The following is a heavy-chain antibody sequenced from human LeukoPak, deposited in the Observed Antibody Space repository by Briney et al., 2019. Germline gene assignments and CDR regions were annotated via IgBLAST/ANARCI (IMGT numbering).Heavy chain of an antibody. V-gene: IGHV3-30*03. CDR3: ARDYYGSGSYYPGDY. J-gene: IGHJ4*02. D-gene: IGHD3-10*01. CDR1: GFTFSSYG. Sequence: GGSLRLSCAASGFTFSSYGMHWVRQAPGKGLEWVAVISYDGSNKYYADSVKGRFTISRDYSKNTLYLQMNSLRAEDTAVYYCARDYYGSGSYYPGDYWGQGTLVTVSS. CDR2: ISYDGSNK.